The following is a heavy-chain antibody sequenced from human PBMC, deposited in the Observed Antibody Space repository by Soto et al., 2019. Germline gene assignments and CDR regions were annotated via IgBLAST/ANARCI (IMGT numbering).Heavy chain of an antibody. V-gene: IGHV3-23*01. D-gene: IGHD3-9*01. CDR1: GFTFNIYA. CDR2: IGSTGTTT. J-gene: IGHJ3*01. Sequence: QLLGSGGGLVQPGGSLRLSCEASGFTFNIYAMTWVRQAPGKGLEWVSNIGSTGTTTYYADSVKGRFAISRDNSKSTLYLLMNSLRDEDTAVYYCATVARYDDFDVWGQGTMVTVSS. CDR3: ATVARYDDFDV.